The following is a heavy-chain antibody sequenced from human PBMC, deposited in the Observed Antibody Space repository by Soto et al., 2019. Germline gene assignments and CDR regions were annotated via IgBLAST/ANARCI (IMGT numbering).Heavy chain of an antibody. V-gene: IGHV1-69*06. CDR3: AREEGYCSSTSCPNWFDP. CDR1: GGTFSSYA. D-gene: IGHD2-2*01. J-gene: IGHJ5*02. Sequence: EASVKVSCKASGGTFSSYAISWVRQAPGQGLEWMGGIIPIFGTANYAQKFQGRVTITADKSTSTAYMELSSLRSEDTAVYYCAREEGYCSSTSCPNWFDPWGQGTLVTAPQ. CDR2: IIPIFGTA.